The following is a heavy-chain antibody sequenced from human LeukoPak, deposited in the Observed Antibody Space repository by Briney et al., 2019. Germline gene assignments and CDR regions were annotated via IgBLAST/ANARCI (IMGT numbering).Heavy chain of an antibody. Sequence: PGGSLRLSCAASGFTFSGYSMNWVRQAPGKGLEWVSYISSSSSTIYYADSVKGRFTISRDNAKNSLYLQMNSLRAEDTAVYYCARDPLPYCGGDCYPVNWFDPWGQGILVTVSS. J-gene: IGHJ5*02. CDR2: ISSSSSTI. CDR3: ARDPLPYCGGDCYPVNWFDP. CDR1: GFTFSGYS. V-gene: IGHV3-48*01. D-gene: IGHD2-21*01.